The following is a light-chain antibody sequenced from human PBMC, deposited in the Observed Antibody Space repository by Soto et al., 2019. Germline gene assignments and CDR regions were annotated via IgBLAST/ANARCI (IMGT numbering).Light chain of an antibody. V-gene: IGKV1-39*01. Sequence: DVQMTQSPSSLSASAGDRVTSTCRASQSIAGYCNWYEQRPGTAPNLLIYAASILQSGVPSKLIGSGSGTDFPLTISSLQPEDFATYSCQQSYSTPYTFGQGTKLEL. CDR1: QSIAGY. CDR3: QQSYSTPYT. J-gene: IGKJ2*01. CDR2: AAS.